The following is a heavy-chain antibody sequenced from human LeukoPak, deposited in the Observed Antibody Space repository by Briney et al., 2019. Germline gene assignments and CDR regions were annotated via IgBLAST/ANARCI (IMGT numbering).Heavy chain of an antibody. CDR3: APDPNKWLRNY. CDR1: GFTFSSYA. Sequence: GSLRLSCAASGFTFSSYAMNWVRQAPGKGLEWVSDISGSGGSTYYADSVKGRFTISRDNSNNTLYLQMNSLRVEDTAVYYCAPDPNKWLRNYWGQGTLVTVSS. CDR2: ISGSGGST. J-gene: IGHJ4*02. V-gene: IGHV3-23*01. D-gene: IGHD5-12*01.